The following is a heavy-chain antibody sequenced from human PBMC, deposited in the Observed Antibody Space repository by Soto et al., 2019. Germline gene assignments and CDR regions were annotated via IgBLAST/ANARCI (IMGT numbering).Heavy chain of an antibody. CDR1: RFTFSNSE. D-gene: IGHD3-10*01. V-gene: IGHV3-48*03. Sequence: LSCAASRFTFSNSEMSLVRRAPVNGLEWVSYVSSSGSTIYYADSVKGRFTISRDNAKNSLYLQMNSLRAEDTAVYYCARDPVTMVRGVQYYYYGMDVWGQGTTVTVSS. CDR3: ARDPVTMVRGVQYYYYGMDV. CDR2: VSSSGSTI. J-gene: IGHJ6*02.